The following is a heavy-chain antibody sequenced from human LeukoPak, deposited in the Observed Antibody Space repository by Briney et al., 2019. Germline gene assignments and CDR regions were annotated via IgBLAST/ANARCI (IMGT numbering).Heavy chain of an antibody. D-gene: IGHD3-10*01. CDR2: VSASGTLT. J-gene: IGHJ4*02. Sequence: GGSLRLSCAASGFSFSSYEMNWVRQAPGKGLEWISYVSASGTLTHYADSVEGRFTISRDNAKNSLYLQMNSLRGEDTAVYYCARSLTYYYGSGNFDYWGQGTLVTVSS. CDR3: ARSLTYYYGSGNFDY. V-gene: IGHV3-48*03. CDR1: GFSFSSYE.